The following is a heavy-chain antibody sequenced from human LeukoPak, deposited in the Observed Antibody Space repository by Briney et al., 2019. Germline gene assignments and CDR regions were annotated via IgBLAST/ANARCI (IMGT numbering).Heavy chain of an antibody. D-gene: IGHD2-21*02. Sequence: GGSLRLSCAVSGFDFSGYAMSWVRQAPGKGLEWVSGIGSDGSTHYAESVKGRFAISRENSKSTLHLQMNSLRAEDTAVYYCASNYCGGDCYYYYYGMDVWGQGTTVTVSS. J-gene: IGHJ6*02. V-gene: IGHV3-23*01. CDR2: IGSDGST. CDR1: GFDFSGYA. CDR3: ASNYCGGDCYYYYYGMDV.